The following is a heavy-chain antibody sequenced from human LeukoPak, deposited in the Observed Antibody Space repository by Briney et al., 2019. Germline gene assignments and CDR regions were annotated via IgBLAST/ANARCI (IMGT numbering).Heavy chain of an antibody. CDR1: GFTFSSYA. J-gene: IGHJ4*02. CDR2: ISGSGGST. V-gene: IGHV3-23*01. D-gene: IGHD2-2*01. CDR3: AKGCGTSCYAIDY. Sequence: GGSLRLSCAASGFTFSSYAMSWVRQTPGKGLEWVSDISGSGGSTYYADSVKGRFTISRDNSKNTLYLQMNSLRAEDTAVYYCAKGCGTSCYAIDYWGQGTLVTVSS.